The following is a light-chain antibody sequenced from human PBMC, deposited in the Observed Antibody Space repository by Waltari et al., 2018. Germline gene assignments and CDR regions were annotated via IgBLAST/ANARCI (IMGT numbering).Light chain of an antibody. Sequence: QSALTQPASVSGSPGQSITISCTGTSSDVGSYDLVSWYQQHPGKAPKLMVYEVYKRPSGVANCFSGSKSGNTASLTIAGLQAEDEADYYCCSYAGSSTFTFGGGTKLTVL. CDR3: CSYAGSSTFT. V-gene: IGLV2-23*02. CDR1: SSDVGSYDL. J-gene: IGLJ2*01. CDR2: EVY.